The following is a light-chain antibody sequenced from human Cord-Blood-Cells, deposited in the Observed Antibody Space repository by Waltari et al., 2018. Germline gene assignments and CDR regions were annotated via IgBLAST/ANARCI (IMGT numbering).Light chain of an antibody. CDR3: QQYYSTPLT. J-gene: IGKJ4*01. CDR2: WAS. Sequence: DIVMTQSLDPLAVSLGERANIKCKSRQSVLYSSNNKNYLAWYQQKPGQPPKLLIYWASTRESGVPDRFSGSGSGTDFTLTISSMQAEDVAVYYCQQYYSTPLTFGGGTKVEIK. V-gene: IGKV4-1*01. CDR1: QSVLYSSNNKNY.